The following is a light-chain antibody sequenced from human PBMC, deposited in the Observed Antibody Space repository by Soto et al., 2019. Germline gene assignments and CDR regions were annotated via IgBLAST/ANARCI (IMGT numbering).Light chain of an antibody. V-gene: IGKV1-39*01. J-gene: IGKJ1*01. CDR2: AAS. CDR1: QSISSY. Sequence: DIQMTQSPSSLSASVRDRVTITCRARQSISSYLNWYQQKQGKAPKLLIYAASSLQSGVQSRFSGSGSGTDFTLTVSSLQPEDFANYFCQQSDRTPRTFGQGNTVEVK. CDR3: QQSDRTPRT.